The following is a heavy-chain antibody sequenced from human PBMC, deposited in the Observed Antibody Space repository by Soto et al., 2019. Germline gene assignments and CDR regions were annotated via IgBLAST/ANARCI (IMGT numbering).Heavy chain of an antibody. CDR1: GFTVRGDV. V-gene: IGHV3-33*01. D-gene: IGHD3-9*01. Sequence: GGVLSLSCSASGFTVRGDVLHWVRQSPGKGLEWVAVIWYDGSKKYYVYSVKGRFTISRDNSKNMLYLEMNSLRDEDTGVYYCARAHILTGRYCDTWGQGTLVTVS. CDR2: IWYDGSKK. J-gene: IGHJ4*02. CDR3: ARAHILTGRYCDT.